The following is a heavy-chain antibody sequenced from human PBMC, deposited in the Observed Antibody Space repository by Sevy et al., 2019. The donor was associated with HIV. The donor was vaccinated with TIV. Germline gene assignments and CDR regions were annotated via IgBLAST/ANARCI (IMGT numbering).Heavy chain of an antibody. V-gene: IGHV3-30*18. CDR1: GFSFSSYG. Sequence: GGSLRLSCAASGFSFSSYGMHWVRQAPGRGLEWVALISYDGSIEDSADSVKGRFTISRDNYKNTLYLQMNSLRAEDTAVYYCAKDSSYCSGGSCNSEYFQHWGQGTLVTVSS. CDR2: ISYDGSIE. D-gene: IGHD2-15*01. CDR3: AKDSSYCSGGSCNSEYFQH. J-gene: IGHJ1*01.